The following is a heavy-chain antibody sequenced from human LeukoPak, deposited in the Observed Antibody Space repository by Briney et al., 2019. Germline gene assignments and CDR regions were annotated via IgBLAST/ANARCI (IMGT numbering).Heavy chain of an antibody. CDR2: IYYAGST. J-gene: IGHJ4*02. CDR1: GGSISSSSYY. D-gene: IGHD2-15*01. CDR3: ASLVVVTANNYFDY. Sequence: SGTLSLTCAVSGGSISSSSYYWGWIRQPPGKGLEWIGSIYYAGSTYYNPSLKSRVTISVDTSKNQFSLKLSSVTAADTAVYYCASLVVVTANNYFDYWGQGTLVTVSS. V-gene: IGHV4-39*01.